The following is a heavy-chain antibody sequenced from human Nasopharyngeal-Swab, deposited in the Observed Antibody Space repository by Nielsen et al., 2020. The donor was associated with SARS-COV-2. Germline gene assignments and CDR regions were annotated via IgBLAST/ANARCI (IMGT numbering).Heavy chain of an antibody. J-gene: IGHJ4*02. CDR3: VRSSSWYYFDY. Sequence: SETLSLTCTVSGDSIAYSTFYWGWTLQPPGKGLEWIGNIYYNGNTYQNPSLKSRLTISVDKSKNQFSLQLSSVTAADTAVYYCVRSSSWYYFDYWAQGTQVTVSS. CDR2: IYYNGNT. V-gene: IGHV4-39*01. D-gene: IGHD6-13*01. CDR1: GDSIAYSTFY.